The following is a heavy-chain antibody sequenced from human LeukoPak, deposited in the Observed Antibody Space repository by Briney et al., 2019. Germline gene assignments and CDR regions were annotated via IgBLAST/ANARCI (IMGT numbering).Heavy chain of an antibody. V-gene: IGHV3-20*04. D-gene: IGHD3-22*01. CDR2: INWNGGAT. CDR1: GYTFDDYG. Sequence: GGSLRLSCAASGYTFDDYGMSWVRQAPGKGLEWVSSINWNGGATGYAESVKGRFTISRDNAKNSVYLQMISLKAEDTAPYYFARKPVDNDGKHRPVYCGPGALFTVSS. J-gene: IGHJ4*02. CDR3: ARKPVDNDGKHRPVY.